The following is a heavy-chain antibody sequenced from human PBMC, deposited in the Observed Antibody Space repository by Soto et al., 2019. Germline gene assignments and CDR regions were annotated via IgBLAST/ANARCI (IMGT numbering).Heavy chain of an antibody. V-gene: IGHV3-48*03. J-gene: IGHJ4*02. Sequence: LRLSCAASGFTVSSNYMNWVRQAPGKGLEWVSYISSSGSTIYYADSVKGRFTISRDNAKNSLYLQMNSLRAEDTAVYYCARSYSSGIDYWGQGTLVTVSS. CDR1: GFTVSSNY. CDR2: ISSSGSTI. CDR3: ARSYSSGIDY. D-gene: IGHD6-19*01.